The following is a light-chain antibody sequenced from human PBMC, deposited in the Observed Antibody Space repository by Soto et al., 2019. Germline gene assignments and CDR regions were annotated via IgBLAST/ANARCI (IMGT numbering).Light chain of an antibody. CDR2: EVS. CDR3: TAFTSSSTWV. J-gene: IGLJ3*02. CDR1: SSDVGGYNY. V-gene: IGLV2-14*03. Sequence: QSALTQPASVSGSPGQSITISCTGTSSDVGGYNYVSWFQQHPGKAPKLKIYEVSNRPSGVSNRFSGSKSGYTASLTISELQAEDEDDYYCTAFTSSSTWVFGGGTKVTVL.